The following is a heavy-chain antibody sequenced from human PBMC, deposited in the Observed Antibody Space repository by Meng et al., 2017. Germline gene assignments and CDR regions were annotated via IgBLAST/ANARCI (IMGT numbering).Heavy chain of an antibody. V-gene: IGHV1-8*01. CDR3: ARVYGDIDY. J-gene: IGHJ4*02. Sequence: VPLVQSGAEVKNPGASVKVSCKTSGYTFTTYDINWVRQATGQGLEWVGWMNPKSGNTGFAQKFQGRVTMTRDTSITTSYMELSSLRSEDTAVYYCARVYGDIDYWGQGTLVTVSS. CDR1: GYTFTTYD. D-gene: IGHD4-17*01. CDR2: MNPKSGNT.